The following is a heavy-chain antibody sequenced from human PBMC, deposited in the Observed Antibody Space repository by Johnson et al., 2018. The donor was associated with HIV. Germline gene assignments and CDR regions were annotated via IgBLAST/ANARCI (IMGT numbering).Heavy chain of an antibody. V-gene: IGHV3-11*04. CDR2: IISSGSTM. CDR1: GFTFSDYY. CDR3: ARRGNWNYLKGAFDI. Sequence: QVQLVESGGGLVQPGGSLRLSCAASGFTFSDYYMTWIRQAPGKGLEWVSYIISSGSTMYYADSVKGRFTISRDNAKNSLYLQMNGLRAEDKAVYHCARRGNWNYLKGAFDIWGQGTMVTVSS. J-gene: IGHJ3*02. D-gene: IGHD1-7*01.